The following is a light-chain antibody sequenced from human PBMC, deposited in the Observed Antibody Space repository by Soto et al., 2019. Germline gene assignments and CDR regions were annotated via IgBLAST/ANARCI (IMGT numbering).Light chain of an antibody. CDR3: QHYGRYPPT. J-gene: IGKJ4*01. Sequence: ESVLTQSPGTLSLSPGERATLSCRASQSISSDYLAWYQQKPGQAPRLLIYGASSRATGIPGRFSGSGSGTDFTLRISRLEPEDFAVYYCQHYGRYPPTFGGGTKVEIK. V-gene: IGKV3-20*01. CDR1: QSISSDY. CDR2: GAS.